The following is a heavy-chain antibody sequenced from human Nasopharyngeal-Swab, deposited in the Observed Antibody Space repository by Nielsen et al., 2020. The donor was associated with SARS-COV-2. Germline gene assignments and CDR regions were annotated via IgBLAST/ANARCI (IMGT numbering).Heavy chain of an antibody. Sequence: ASVKVSCKASGYTFTSYGISWVRQAPGQGLEWMGWISAYNGNTNYAQKLQGRVTMTTDTSTSTAYMELRSLRSDDTAVYYCARETTVTTLGLYYYYYGMDVWGQGTTVTVSS. CDR2: ISAYNGNT. J-gene: IGHJ6*02. V-gene: IGHV1-18*01. CDR3: ARETTVTTLGLYYYYYGMDV. CDR1: GYTFTSYG. D-gene: IGHD4-17*01.